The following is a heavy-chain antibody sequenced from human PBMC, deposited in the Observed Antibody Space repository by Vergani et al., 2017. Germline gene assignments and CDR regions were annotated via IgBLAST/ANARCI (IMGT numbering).Heavy chain of an antibody. CDR2: IYSGGST. J-gene: IGHJ6*02. CDR3: ARDRVDIVATTTYYYYYYGMDV. CDR1: GFTVSSNY. D-gene: IGHD5-12*01. Sequence: EVQLVESGGGLVQPGGSLRLSCAASGFTVSSNYMSGVRQAPGKGLEWVSVIYSGGSTYYADSVKGRFTISRHNSKNTLSLQMNSLRAEDTAVYYCARDRVDIVATTTYYYYYYGMDVWGQGPTVTFSS. V-gene: IGHV3-53*04.